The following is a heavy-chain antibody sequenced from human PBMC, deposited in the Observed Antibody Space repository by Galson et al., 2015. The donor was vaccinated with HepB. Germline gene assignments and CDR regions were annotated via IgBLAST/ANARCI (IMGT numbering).Heavy chain of an antibody. CDR3: ASHNPYYYDSSGTGRAFDI. D-gene: IGHD3-22*01. CDR2: IYPGDSDT. Sequence: QSGAEVKKPGESLKISCKGSGYSFTSYWIGWVRQMPGKGLEWMGIIYPGDSDTRYSPSFQGQVTISADKSISTAYLQWSSLKASDTAMYYCASHNPYYYDSSGTGRAFDIWGQGTMVTVSS. V-gene: IGHV5-51*01. CDR1: GYSFTSYW. J-gene: IGHJ3*02.